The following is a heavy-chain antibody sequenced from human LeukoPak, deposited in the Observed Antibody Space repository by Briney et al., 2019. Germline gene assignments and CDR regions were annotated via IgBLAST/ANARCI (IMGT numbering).Heavy chain of an antibody. CDR2: IIPILGIA. CDR1: GGTFSSYT. J-gene: IGHJ3*02. CDR3: ASDSGSSTRAFDI. D-gene: IGHD1-26*01. Sequence: SVKVSCKASGGTFSSYTISWVRQAPGQGLEWMGRIIPILGIANYAQKFQGRVTITADKSTSTAYMELSSLRSEDTAVYYCASDSGSSTRAFDIWGQGTMVTVSS. V-gene: IGHV1-69*02.